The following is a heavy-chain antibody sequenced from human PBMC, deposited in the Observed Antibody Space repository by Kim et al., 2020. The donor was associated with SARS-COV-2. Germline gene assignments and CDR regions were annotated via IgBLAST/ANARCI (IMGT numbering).Heavy chain of an antibody. CDR1: GGSISSRSYH. Sequence: SETLSLTCTVSGGSISSRSYHWGWVRQPPGKGLEWIGGIYYSGPTYYDPSLKSRVTISADTSKNQFSLTLSSVTAADTAVYYCSQVQDTFDIWGQGTLVTVSS. CDR2: IYYSGPT. V-gene: IGHV4-39*01. J-gene: IGHJ3*02. CDR3: SQVQDTFDI.